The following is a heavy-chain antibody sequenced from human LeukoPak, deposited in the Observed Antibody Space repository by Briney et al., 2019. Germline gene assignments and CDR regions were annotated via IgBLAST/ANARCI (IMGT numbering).Heavy chain of an antibody. CDR1: GFTFSSYW. V-gene: IGHV3-74*01. CDR3: ARADIVVVPAVLTEEADYYYYGMDV. J-gene: IGHJ6*04. D-gene: IGHD2-2*01. Sequence: AGGSLRLSCAASGFTFSSYWMHWVRQAPGKGLVWVSRINSDGSSTSHADSVKGRFTISRDNAKNTLYLQMNSLRAEDTAVYYCARADIVVVPAVLTEEADYYYYGMDVWGKGTTVTVSS. CDR2: INSDGSST.